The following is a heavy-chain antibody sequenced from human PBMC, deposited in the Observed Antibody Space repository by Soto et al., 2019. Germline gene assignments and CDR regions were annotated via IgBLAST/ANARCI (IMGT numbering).Heavy chain of an antibody. CDR2: IWYDGSNK. D-gene: IGHD2-15*01. CDR1: GFTFSSYG. V-gene: IGHV3-33*01. J-gene: IGHJ6*02. Sequence: TGGSLRLSCAASGFTFSSYGMHWVRQAPGKGLEWVAVIWYDGSNKYYADSVKGRFTISRDNSKNTLYLQMNSLRAEDTAVYYCARDPPLGYCSGGSCYPPSDGMDVWGQGTTVTVSS. CDR3: ARDPPLGYCSGGSCYPPSDGMDV.